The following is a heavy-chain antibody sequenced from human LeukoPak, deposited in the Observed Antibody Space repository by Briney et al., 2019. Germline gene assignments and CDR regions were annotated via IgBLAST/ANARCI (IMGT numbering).Heavy chain of an antibody. CDR2: ISSSSSTI. V-gene: IGHV3-48*01. CDR1: RFTFSSYS. D-gene: IGHD3-10*01. Sequence: GGSLRLSCAASRFTFSSYSMNWVRQAPGKGLEWVSHISSSSSTIYYADSVKGRFTISRDNAKKSLYLQMNSLRAEDTAVYYCATHELKDAFDIWGQGTMVTVSS. J-gene: IGHJ3*02. CDR3: ATHELKDAFDI.